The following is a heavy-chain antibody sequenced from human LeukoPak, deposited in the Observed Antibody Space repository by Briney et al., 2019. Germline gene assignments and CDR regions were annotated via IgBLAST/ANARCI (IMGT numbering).Heavy chain of an antibody. J-gene: IGHJ6*03. CDR1: GYTFTSHE. Sequence: ASVKLSCKASGYTFTSHEINWVRQAPGQGLEWMGWMNPNSGNTGYAQKFQGRVRMTRNNSITTAYMELRSLRSEDTAVYYCAGAAHAKNDFYYYHLDVWGEGTTVTISS. D-gene: IGHD2-15*01. CDR3: AGAAHAKNDFYYYHLDV. V-gene: IGHV1-8*01. CDR2: MNPNSGNT.